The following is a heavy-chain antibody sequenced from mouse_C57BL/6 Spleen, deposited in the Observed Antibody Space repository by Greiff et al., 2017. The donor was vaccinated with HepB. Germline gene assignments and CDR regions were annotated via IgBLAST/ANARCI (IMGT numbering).Heavy chain of an antibody. CDR1: GYAFSSYW. CDR2: IYPGDGDT. Sequence: VKLQESGAELVKPGASVKISCKASGYAFSSYWMNWVKQRPGKGLEWIGQIYPGDGDTNYNGKFKGKATLTADKSSSTAYMQLSSLTSEDSAVYYCARGESTTVPYFDYWGQGTTLTVSS. V-gene: IGHV1-80*01. CDR3: ARGESTTVPYFDY. D-gene: IGHD1-1*01. J-gene: IGHJ2*01.